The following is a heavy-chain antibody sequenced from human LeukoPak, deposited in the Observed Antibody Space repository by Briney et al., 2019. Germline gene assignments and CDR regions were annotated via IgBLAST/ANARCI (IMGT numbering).Heavy chain of an antibody. J-gene: IGHJ3*02. D-gene: IGHD2-2*01. V-gene: IGHV4-31*03. CDR3: AREWEVVPAARSAFDI. CDR1: GGSISSGGYY. CDR2: IYYSGST. Sequence: SQTLSLTCTVSGGSISSGGYYWSWIRQHPGKGLEWIGYIYYSGSTYYNPSLKSRVTISVDTSKNQFSLKLSSVTAADTAVYYCAREWEVVPAARSAFDIWGQGTMVTVSS.